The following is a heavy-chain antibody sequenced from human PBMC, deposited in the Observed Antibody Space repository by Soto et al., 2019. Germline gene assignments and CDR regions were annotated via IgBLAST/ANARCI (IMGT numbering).Heavy chain of an antibody. CDR3: AFTDLPFRPRTAPTENGMDV. J-gene: IGHJ6*02. V-gene: IGHV1-58*01. CDR2: IVVVNGNT. CDR1: GFSFGDSA. Sequence: ELVQSGPEAREPGTSVKVSCRASGFSFGDSAVQWVRQGRGQRLEWIGWIVVVNGNTNYAQKFEGRVTLTRDASTSTSHMELTSRSSEDTAVYFCAFTDLPFRPRTAPTENGMDVWGQGTTVTVSS. D-gene: IGHD2-21*02.